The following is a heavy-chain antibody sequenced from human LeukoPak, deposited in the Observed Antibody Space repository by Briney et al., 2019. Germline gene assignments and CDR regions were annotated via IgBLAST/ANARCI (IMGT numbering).Heavy chain of an antibody. CDR1: GFTFSSYS. CDR3: TQKTAYEILTGYPYFDY. V-gene: IGHV3-21*01. D-gene: IGHD3-9*01. CDR2: ISSSSSYI. J-gene: IGHJ4*02. Sequence: PGGSLRLSCAASGFTFSSYSMNWVRQAPGKGLEWVSSISSSSSYIYYADSVKGRFTISRDNAKNSLYLQMNSLRAEDTAVFFFTQKTAYEILTGYPYFDYWGQGTLVTVSS.